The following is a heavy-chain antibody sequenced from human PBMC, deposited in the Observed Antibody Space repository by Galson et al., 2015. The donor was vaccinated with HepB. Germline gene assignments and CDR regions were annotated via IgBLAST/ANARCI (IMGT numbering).Heavy chain of an antibody. CDR3: ASSRGEQQLVLYGMDV. J-gene: IGHJ6*02. Sequence: SLRLSCAASGFTFSSYSMNWVRQAPGKGLEWVSSISSSSSYIYYADSVKGRFTISRDNAKNSLYLQMNSLRAEDTAVYYCASSRGEQQLVLYGMDVWGQGTTVTVSS. D-gene: IGHD6-13*01. CDR1: GFTFSSYS. CDR2: ISSSSSYI. V-gene: IGHV3-21*01.